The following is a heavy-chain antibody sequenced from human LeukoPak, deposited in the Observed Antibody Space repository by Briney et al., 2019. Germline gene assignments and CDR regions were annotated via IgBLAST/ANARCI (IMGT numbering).Heavy chain of an antibody. CDR1: GLTFSSYA. CDR2: ISGSGEST. D-gene: IGHD7-27*01. J-gene: IGHJ4*02. Sequence: GGSLRLSCAASGLTFSSYAMTWVRQAPGKGLEWVSEISGSGESTYYGDSVKGRFTISRDNCKNTLYLQMNSLRAGDTAIYYCAREHWDFDYWGQGTLVTVSS. V-gene: IGHV3-23*01. CDR3: AREHWDFDY.